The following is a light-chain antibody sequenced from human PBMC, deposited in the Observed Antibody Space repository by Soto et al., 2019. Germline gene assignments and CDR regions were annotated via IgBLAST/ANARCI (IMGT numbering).Light chain of an antibody. J-gene: IGKJ4*01. Sequence: IQMTQSPSSLSASVGDRVTITCRASQRICSNFYWYDQKPGQAPKLLIYEASSLQSGVPSRFSRSGSGIYFTLTISSLQPEYWATYYSKQSYNNPLTLGGGTKV. CDR1: QRICSN. CDR3: KQSYNNPLT. CDR2: EAS. V-gene: IGKV1-39*01.